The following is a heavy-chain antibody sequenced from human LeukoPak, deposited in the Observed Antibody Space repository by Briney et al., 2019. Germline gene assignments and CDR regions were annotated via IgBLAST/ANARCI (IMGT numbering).Heavy chain of an antibody. V-gene: IGHV3-23*01. CDR1: GFTFSAYA. J-gene: IGHJ4*02. CDR2: ISGRGGST. D-gene: IGHD1-14*01. Sequence: SGGSLRLSCAASGFTFSAYAMSWVRQAPGKGLEWVSSISGRGGSTYYADSVKGRFTISRDNSKNTLYLQMNSLRAEDTAVYYCAKERNSKGYFDYWGQGTLVTVSS. CDR3: AKERNSKGYFDY.